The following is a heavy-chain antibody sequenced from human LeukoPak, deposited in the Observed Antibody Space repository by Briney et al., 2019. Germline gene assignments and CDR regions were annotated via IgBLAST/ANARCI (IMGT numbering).Heavy chain of an antibody. CDR3: ARDGGLGHCSSTSCPGDGMDV. J-gene: IGHJ6*02. CDR1: GGSNSSYY. Sequence: PSETLSLTCTVSGGSNSSYYWSWIRQPPGKGLEWIGYIYYSGSTNYNPSLKSRVTISVDTSKNQFSLKLSSVTAADTAVYYCARDGGLGHCSSTSCPGDGMDVWGQGTTVTVSS. D-gene: IGHD2-2*03. V-gene: IGHV4-59*01. CDR2: IYYSGST.